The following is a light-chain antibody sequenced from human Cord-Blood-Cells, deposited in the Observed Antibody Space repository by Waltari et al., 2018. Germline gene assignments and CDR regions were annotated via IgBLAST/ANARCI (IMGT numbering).Light chain of an antibody. CDR3: QAWDSSTAV. CDR2: QDS. CDR1: KLGDNY. Sequence: SYELTQPPSVSVSPGQTASITGSGDKLGDNYACWYQQKPGQSPVLVIYQDSKRPSGIPERFSGSNSGNTATLTIRGTQAMDEADYYCQAWDSSTAVFGGGTKLTVL. V-gene: IGLV3-1*01. J-gene: IGLJ3*02.